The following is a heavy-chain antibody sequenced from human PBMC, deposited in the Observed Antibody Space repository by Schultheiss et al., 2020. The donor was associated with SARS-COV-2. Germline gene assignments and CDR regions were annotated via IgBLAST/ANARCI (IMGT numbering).Heavy chain of an antibody. CDR1: GFTFSSYA. V-gene: IGHV3-30*03. CDR2: ISYDGSNK. D-gene: IGHD3-3*01. Sequence: GGSLRLSCAASGFTFSSYAMSWVRQAPGKGLEWVAVISYDGSNKYYADSVKGRFTISRDNSKNTLYLQMNSLRAEDTAVYYCARDQTSDFWSGYPRVYYYMDVWGKGTTVTVSS. J-gene: IGHJ6*03. CDR3: ARDQTSDFWSGYPRVYYYMDV.